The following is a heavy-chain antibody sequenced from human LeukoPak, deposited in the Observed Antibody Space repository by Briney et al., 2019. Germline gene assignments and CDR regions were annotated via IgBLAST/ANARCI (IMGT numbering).Heavy chain of an antibody. CDR3: ASTDYYGSGSYYNRGFDY. D-gene: IGHD3-10*01. Sequence: GGSLRLSCAASGFTVSSNYMSWVRQAPGKGLEWVSIIYSGGSTFYADSVKGRFTISRDNSKNTLYLQMNSLRAEDTAVYYCASTDYYGSGSYYNRGFDYWGQGTLVTVSS. J-gene: IGHJ4*02. CDR2: IYSGGST. CDR1: GFTVSSNY. V-gene: IGHV3-53*01.